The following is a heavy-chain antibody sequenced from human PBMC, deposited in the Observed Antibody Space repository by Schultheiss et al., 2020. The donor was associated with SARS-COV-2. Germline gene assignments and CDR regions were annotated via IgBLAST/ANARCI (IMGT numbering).Heavy chain of an antibody. CDR2: ISAYNGNT. D-gene: IGHD1-1*01. V-gene: IGHV1-18*01. Sequence: ASVKVSCKASGYTFTSYGISWVRQAPGQGLEWMGWISAYNGNTNYAQKLQGRVTMTTDTSTSTAYMELSRLRSDDTAVYYCARLAEGTTGTTGWHYYGMDVWGQGTTVTVSS. J-gene: IGHJ6*02. CDR1: GYTFTSYG. CDR3: ARLAEGTTGTTGWHYYGMDV.